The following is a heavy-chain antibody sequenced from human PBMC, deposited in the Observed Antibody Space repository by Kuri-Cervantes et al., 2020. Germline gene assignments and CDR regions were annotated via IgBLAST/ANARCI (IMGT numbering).Heavy chain of an antibody. CDR3: ARERGDYYDSSGYPTYYFDY. Sequence: SETLSLTCTVSGGSISSGDYYWSWIRQPPGKGLEWIGYIYYSGSTYYNPSLKSRVTISVDTSKNQFSLKLSSVTAADTAVYYCARERGDYYDSSGYPTYYFDYWGQGTLVTVSS. CDR2: IYYSGST. J-gene: IGHJ4*02. CDR1: GGSISSGDYY. V-gene: IGHV4-30-4*01. D-gene: IGHD3-22*01.